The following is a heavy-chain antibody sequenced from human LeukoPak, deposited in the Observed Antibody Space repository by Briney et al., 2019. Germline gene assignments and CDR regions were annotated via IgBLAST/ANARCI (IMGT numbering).Heavy chain of an antibody. D-gene: IGHD3-16*02. CDR3: ARDGQTYYDYVWGSYRMDRMDV. CDR2: IGTAGDT. CDR1: GFTFSDYD. J-gene: IGHJ6*03. V-gene: IGHV3-13*01. Sequence: GGSLRLSCAASGFTFSDYDMHWVRQATGKGLEWVSAIGTAGDTYYPGSVKGRFTISRDNAKNSLYLQMNSLRAEDTAVYYCARDGQTYYDYVWGSYRMDRMDVWGKGTAVTVSS.